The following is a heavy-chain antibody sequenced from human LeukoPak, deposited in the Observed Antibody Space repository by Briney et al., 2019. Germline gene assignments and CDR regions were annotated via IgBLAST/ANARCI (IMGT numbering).Heavy chain of an antibody. V-gene: IGHV3-21*04. CDR3: AREEGSSSGYDLSY. CDR1: GFTFSSYS. Sequence: GGSLRLSCAASGFTFSSYSMNWVRQAPGKGLGWVSSISSSSSYIYYADSVKGRFTISRDNAKKSLYLQMNSLRAEDTAVYYCAREEGSSSGYDLSYWGQGTLVTVSS. J-gene: IGHJ4*02. D-gene: IGHD3-22*01. CDR2: ISSSSSYI.